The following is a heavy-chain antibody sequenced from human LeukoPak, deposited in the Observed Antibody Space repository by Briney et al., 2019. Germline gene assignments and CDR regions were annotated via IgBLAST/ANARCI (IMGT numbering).Heavy chain of an antibody. J-gene: IGHJ5*02. V-gene: IGHV4-39*01. CDR2: IYYSGSA. Sequence: SETLSLTCTVSGGSISITNYYWGWIRQPPGKGLEWIGTIYYSGSAYYNPSLKSRVTISVDTSKNQFSLKLGSVTAADTAVYYCARSGSYSFWFDPWGQGTLVTVSS. CDR1: GGSISITNYY. CDR3: ARSGSYSFWFDP. D-gene: IGHD1-26*01.